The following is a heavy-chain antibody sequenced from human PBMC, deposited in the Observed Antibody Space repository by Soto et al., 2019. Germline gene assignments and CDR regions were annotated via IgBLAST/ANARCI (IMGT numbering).Heavy chain of an antibody. V-gene: IGHV2-5*02. CDR3: ARGGWTTYYSPFFDY. J-gene: IGHJ4*02. CDR2: IYWDDDK. CDR1: GFSLSSNGVG. D-gene: IGHD3-10*01. Sequence: QITLKESGPTLVKPTQTLTLTCTFSGFSLSSNGVGVGWIRQPPGKALEWLALIYWDDDKRYSPSLKSRLTITKDTSKNRVVLTLTKLDTVDTATYYCARGGWTTYYSPFFDYWGQGTLVTVSS.